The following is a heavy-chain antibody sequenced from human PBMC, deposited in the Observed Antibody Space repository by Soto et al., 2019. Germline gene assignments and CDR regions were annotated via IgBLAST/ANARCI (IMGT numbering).Heavy chain of an antibody. J-gene: IGHJ4*02. CDR3: AKDLVYWDY. D-gene: IGHD3-9*01. Sequence: GPLRVSVPASVLTFRSYAMSWVRQAPGKGLEWVSAISGIGVSTYYADSVKGRFTISRDNSKNTLYLQMNSLRAEDTAVYYCAKDLVYWDYWGQGTLVTVSS. CDR2: ISGIGVST. CDR1: VLTFRSYA. V-gene: IGHV3-23*01.